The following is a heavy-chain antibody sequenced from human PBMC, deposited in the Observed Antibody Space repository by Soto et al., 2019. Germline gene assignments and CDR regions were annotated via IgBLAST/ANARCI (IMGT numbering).Heavy chain of an antibody. CDR3: ARDRARRDTGWSWFDP. CDR1: GFTFTNYS. J-gene: IGHJ5*02. Sequence: QVQLVESGGGVVQPGRSLRLSCAASGFTFTNYSMHWVRQAPDRGLEWVAVITYDGRMTWYGESVKDRFTISRDNAKNTVYLQMNSLTSAHTAVYFCARDRARRDTGWSWFDPWGQGTLVSVSS. D-gene: IGHD6-19*01. CDR2: ITYDGRMT. V-gene: IGHV3-30*03.